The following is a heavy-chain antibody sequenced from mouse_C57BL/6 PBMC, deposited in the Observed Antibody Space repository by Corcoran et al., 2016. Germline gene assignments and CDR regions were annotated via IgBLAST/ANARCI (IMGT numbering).Heavy chain of an antibody. CDR1: GYTFTTYG. CDR2: INTYSGVP. CDR3: ARYYGSPFAY. J-gene: IGHJ3*01. D-gene: IGHD1-1*01. Sequence: QIQLVQSGPELKKPEETVKISCKASGYTFTTYGMSWVKQAPGKGLKWMGWINTYSGVPTYADDFKGRFAFSLETSASTAYLQINNLKNEDTATYFCARYYGSPFAYWGQGTLVTVSA. V-gene: IGHV9-3*01.